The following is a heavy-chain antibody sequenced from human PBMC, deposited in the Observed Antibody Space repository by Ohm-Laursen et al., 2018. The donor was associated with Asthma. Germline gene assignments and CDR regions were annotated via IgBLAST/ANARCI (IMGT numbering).Heavy chain of an antibody. CDR1: GFPFSAYS. J-gene: IGHJ4*02. D-gene: IGHD2-15*01. CDR3: ARYEVEASTSRLDH. CDR2: ISSSGSYI. V-gene: IGHV3-21*01. Sequence: SLRLSCSASGFPFSAYSMNWVRQAPGKGLEWVSSISSSGSYIYYADLVKGRFTISRDNAKNSLYLQMNSLRDDDTAVYYCARYEVEASTSRLDHWGQGTLVTVSS.